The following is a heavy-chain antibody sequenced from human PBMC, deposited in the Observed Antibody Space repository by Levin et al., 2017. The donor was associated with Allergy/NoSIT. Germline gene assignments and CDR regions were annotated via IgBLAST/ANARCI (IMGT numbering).Heavy chain of an antibody. Sequence: TGESLKISCAASGFTFSSYAMHWVRQAPGKGLEWVAVISYDGSNKYYADSVKGRFTISRDNSKNTLYLQMNSLRAEDTAVYYCARDRSYDILTGWVYFDYWGQGTLVTVSS. D-gene: IGHD3-9*01. J-gene: IGHJ4*02. V-gene: IGHV3-30-3*01. CDR3: ARDRSYDILTGWVYFDY. CDR1: GFTFSSYA. CDR2: ISYDGSNK.